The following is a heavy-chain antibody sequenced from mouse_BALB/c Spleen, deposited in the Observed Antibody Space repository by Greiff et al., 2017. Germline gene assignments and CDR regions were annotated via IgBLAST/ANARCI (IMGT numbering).Heavy chain of an antibody. CDR3: ARLGDYYGSSWFAY. J-gene: IGHJ3*01. V-gene: IGHV1S137*01. CDR1: GYTFTDYA. D-gene: IGHD1-1*01. CDR2: ISTYYGDA. Sequence: VQLQESGAELVRPGVSVKISCKGSGYTFTDYAMHWVKQSHAKSLEWIGVISTYYGDASYNQKFKGKATMTVDKSSSTAYMELARLTSEDSAIYYCARLGDYYGSSWFAYWGQGTLVTVSA.